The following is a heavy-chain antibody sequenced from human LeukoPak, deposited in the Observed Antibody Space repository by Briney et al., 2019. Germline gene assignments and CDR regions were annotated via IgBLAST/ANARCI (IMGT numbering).Heavy chain of an antibody. Sequence: SETLSPTCAVYGGSFSGYYWSWIRQPPGKGLEWIGEINHSGSTNYNPSLKSRVTISVDTSKNQFSLKLSSVTAADTAVYYCASGWGSIVGTTANDYWGQGTLVTVSS. V-gene: IGHV4-34*01. CDR2: INHSGST. CDR3: ASGWGSIVGTTANDY. CDR1: GGSFSGYY. J-gene: IGHJ4*02. D-gene: IGHD1-1*01.